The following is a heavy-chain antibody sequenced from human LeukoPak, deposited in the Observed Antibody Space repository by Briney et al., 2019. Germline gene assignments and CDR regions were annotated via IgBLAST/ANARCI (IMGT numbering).Heavy chain of an antibody. V-gene: IGHV4-4*07. CDR2: FYASGTT. D-gene: IGHD3-16*01. CDR1: GGSIVSHY. J-gene: IGHJ6*03. Sequence: SETLSLTCTVSGGSIVSHYWNWIRQPAGRGLEWIGRFYASGTTNTSPSLKSRVTMSVDTSNNQFSLKLSSVTAADTAVYYCARSVLDETYYMDVWGKGTTVTVSS. CDR3: ARSVLDETYYMDV.